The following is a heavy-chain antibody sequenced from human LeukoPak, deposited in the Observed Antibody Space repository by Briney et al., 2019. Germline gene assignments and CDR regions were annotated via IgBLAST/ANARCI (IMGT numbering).Heavy chain of an antibody. J-gene: IGHJ4*02. CDR2: INPNSGGT. D-gene: IGHD3-9*01. CDR3: ARDFAGYYFDY. CDR1: GYTFTGYY. Sequence: ASVKVSCKASGYTFTGYYMHWVRQAPGQGLEWMGRINPNSGGTIYAQKFQGRVTMTRDTSISTGYMELSRLRSDDTAIYYCARDFAGYYFDYWGQGTLVTVSS. V-gene: IGHV1-2*06.